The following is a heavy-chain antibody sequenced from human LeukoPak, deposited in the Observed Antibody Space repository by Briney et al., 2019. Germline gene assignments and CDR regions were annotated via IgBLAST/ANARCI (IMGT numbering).Heavy chain of an antibody. CDR3: AKIAATGYSYYGMDV. Sequence: PGRSLRLSCAASGFTFDDYAMHWVRHAPGKGLEWVSGISWNSGNIGYADSVKGRFTISRDNAKNSLYLQMNSLRAEDTALYYCAKIAATGYSYYGMDVWGQGTTVTVSS. V-gene: IGHV3-9*01. CDR2: ISWNSGNI. J-gene: IGHJ6*02. D-gene: IGHD6-13*01. CDR1: GFTFDDYA.